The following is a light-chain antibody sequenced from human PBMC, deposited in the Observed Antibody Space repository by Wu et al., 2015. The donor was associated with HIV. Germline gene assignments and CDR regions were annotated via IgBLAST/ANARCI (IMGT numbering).Light chain of an antibody. V-gene: IGKV3-11*01. CDR2: DAS. Sequence: EIVLTQSPATLSLSLGETATLSCRASQSVSNCLAWYQQKPGQAPRLLIYDASDRATGIPDRFSGSGSGTDFTLTISSLEPEDFAIYYCQHYGTSPPWTFGQGTKVEIK. CDR1: QSVSNC. CDR3: QHYGTSPPWT. J-gene: IGKJ1*01.